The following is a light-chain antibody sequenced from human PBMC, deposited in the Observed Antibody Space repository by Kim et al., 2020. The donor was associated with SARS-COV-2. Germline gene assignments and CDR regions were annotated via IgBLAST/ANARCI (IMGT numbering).Light chain of an antibody. CDR1: RSVSSSY. J-gene: IGKJ5*01. CDR3: QQYGSSPPVT. Sequence: PGEGATLSCSASRSVSSSYLAWYQQKPGQAPRLLIYGASSRATGIPDRCSGSGSGTDFTLTISRLEPEDFAVYYYQQYGSSPPVTFGQGTRLEIK. V-gene: IGKV3-20*01. CDR2: GAS.